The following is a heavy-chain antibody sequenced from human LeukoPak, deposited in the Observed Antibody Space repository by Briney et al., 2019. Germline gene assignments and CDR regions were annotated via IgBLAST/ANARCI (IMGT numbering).Heavy chain of an antibody. CDR1: GGSISNDY. Sequence: SETLSLTCTLSGGSISNDYWSWIRQPPGKGLEWIGHIYYSGDTNYNPSLKSRVSISVDTSKNQFSLKLSSVTAADTALYYCARTVHYSTGWSPTYYFDYWGQGTLVTVSS. CDR3: ARTVHYSTGWSPTYYFDY. V-gene: IGHV4-59*01. D-gene: IGHD6-19*01. J-gene: IGHJ4*02. CDR2: IYYSGDT.